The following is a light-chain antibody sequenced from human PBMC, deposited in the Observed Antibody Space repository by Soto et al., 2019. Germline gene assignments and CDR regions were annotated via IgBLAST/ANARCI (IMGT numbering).Light chain of an antibody. Sequence: EIVLTQSPGTLSLSPGERATLSCRASQSVSRNYLAWYQQKPGQPPRLLLYGVSSRATDIPDRFSGRGSGTDFTLTISRMEPEDFAVYYWQQYGSSPLTFGVGTKVEVK. V-gene: IGKV3-20*01. CDR2: GVS. CDR1: QSVSRNY. CDR3: QQYGSSPLT. J-gene: IGKJ4*01.